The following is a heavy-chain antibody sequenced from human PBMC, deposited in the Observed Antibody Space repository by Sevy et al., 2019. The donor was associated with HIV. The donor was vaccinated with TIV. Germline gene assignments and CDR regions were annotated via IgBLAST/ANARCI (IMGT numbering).Heavy chain of an antibody. CDR3: VRGLQSHCDRTACPLDH. V-gene: IGHV3-13*04. CDR1: GFSFSGSD. J-gene: IGHJ1*01. Sequence: GGSLRLSCEGYGFSFSGSDMHWVRQSTGKGLEWISSIGTLDDTFYADSVKGRFTISRDNVKSSLYLQMNSLRVGDTARYYCVRGLQSHCDRTACPLDHWGQGTLVTVSS. CDR2: IGTLDDT. D-gene: IGHD2-21*01.